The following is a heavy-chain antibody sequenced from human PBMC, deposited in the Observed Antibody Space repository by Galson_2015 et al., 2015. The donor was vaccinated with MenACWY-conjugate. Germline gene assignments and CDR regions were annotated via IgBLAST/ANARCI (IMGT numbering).Heavy chain of an antibody. Sequence: SVKVSCKASGYTFTSYGISWVRQAPGQGLEWMGWISAYNGNTNYAQKFQGRVTMTTDTSTSTAYMELRSLRSDDTAVYYCARDAPYIRCCTGTICYRGAHYWRHGTLVTVSS. D-gene: IGHD2-2*02. V-gene: IGHV1-18*04. CDR1: GYTFTSYG. CDR3: ARDAPYIRCCTGTICYRGAHY. CDR2: ISAYNGNT. J-gene: IGHJ4*01.